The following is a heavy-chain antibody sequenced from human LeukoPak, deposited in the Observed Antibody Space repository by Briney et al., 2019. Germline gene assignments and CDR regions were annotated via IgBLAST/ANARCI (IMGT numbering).Heavy chain of an antibody. CDR1: GYTFTSYE. CDR3: ARAGQGYGFWSGYYQYNWFDP. Sequence: GASVKVSCNASGYTFTSYEINWVRQATGQGLEWMGWMNPNSGNTGYAQKFQGRVTMTRNTSISTAYMELSSLRSEDTAVYYCARAGQGYGFWSGYYQYNWFDPWGQGTLVTVSS. V-gene: IGHV1-8*01. J-gene: IGHJ5*02. CDR2: MNPNSGNT. D-gene: IGHD3-3*01.